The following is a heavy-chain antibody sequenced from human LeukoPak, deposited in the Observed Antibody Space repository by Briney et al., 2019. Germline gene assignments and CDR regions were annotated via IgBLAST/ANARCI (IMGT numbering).Heavy chain of an antibody. CDR1: GFTFSSYS. CDR2: ISSSSSYI. V-gene: IGHV3-21*01. J-gene: IGHJ5*02. CDR3: ARGARDYYGSGSYLNWFDP. Sequence: GGYLRLSCAASGFTFSSYSMNWVRQAPGKGLEWVSSISSSSSYIYYADSVKGRFTISRDNAKNSLYLQMNSLRAEDTAVYYCARGARDYYGSGSYLNWFDPWGQGTLVTVSS. D-gene: IGHD3-10*01.